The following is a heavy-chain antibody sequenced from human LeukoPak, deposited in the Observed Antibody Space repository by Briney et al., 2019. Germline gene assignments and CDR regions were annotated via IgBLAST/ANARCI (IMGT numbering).Heavy chain of an antibody. J-gene: IGHJ4*02. CDR2: IRGSGGGT. Sequence: GGSLRLSCAASGFTFSSYAMSWVRQAPGKGLNGASGIRGSGGGTPYAESVKGRFTISRDNSKNTLYLQMNSLRAEDTAVYYCAKGPYDYSNHYIDYWGQGTLVTVSS. V-gene: IGHV3-23*01. CDR3: AKGPYDYSNHYIDY. CDR1: GFTFSSYA. D-gene: IGHD4-11*01.